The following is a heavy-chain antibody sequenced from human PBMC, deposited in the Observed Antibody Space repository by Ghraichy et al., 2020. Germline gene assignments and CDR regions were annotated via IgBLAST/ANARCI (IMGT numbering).Heavy chain of an antibody. CDR3: AKGSTMVRGVIHYFDD. Sequence: GGSLRLSCAASGFTFSSYAMSWVRQAPGKGLEWVSAISGSGGSTYYADPVKGRFTISRDNTKNTLYLQMNSLRAEDTAVYYCAKGSTMVRGVIHYFDDWGQGTLVTVSS. D-gene: IGHD3-10*01. CDR2: ISGSGGST. CDR1: GFTFSSYA. J-gene: IGHJ4*02. V-gene: IGHV3-23*01.